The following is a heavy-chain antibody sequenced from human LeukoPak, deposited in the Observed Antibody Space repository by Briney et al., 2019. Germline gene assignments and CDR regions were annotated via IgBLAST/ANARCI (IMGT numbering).Heavy chain of an antibody. CDR2: IYYSGST. D-gene: IGHD3-3*01. CDR1: GGSISSGVYS. J-gene: IGHJ4*02. Sequence: SETLSLTCAVSGGSISSGVYSWSWIRQPPGKGLEWIGYIYYSGSTNYNPSLKSRVTISVDTSKNQFSPKLSSVTSADTAVYYCARVSGTDYDVWSGYYTPGIYFDYWGQGTLVTVSS. CDR3: ARVSGTDYDVWSGYYTPGIYFDY. V-gene: IGHV4-61*08.